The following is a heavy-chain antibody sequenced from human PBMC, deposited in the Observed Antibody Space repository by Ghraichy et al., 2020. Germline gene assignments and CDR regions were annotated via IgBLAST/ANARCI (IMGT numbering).Heavy chain of an antibody. CDR3: AKIPRGTTVTTGV. J-gene: IGHJ6*02. D-gene: IGHD4-17*01. Sequence: GESLNISCAASGFTFSSYAMSWVRQAPGKGLEWVSAISGSGGSTYYADSVKGRFTISRDNSKNTLYLQMNSLRAEDTAVYYCAKIPRGTTVTTGVWGQGTTVTVSS. CDR2: ISGSGGST. V-gene: IGHV3-23*01. CDR1: GFTFSSYA.